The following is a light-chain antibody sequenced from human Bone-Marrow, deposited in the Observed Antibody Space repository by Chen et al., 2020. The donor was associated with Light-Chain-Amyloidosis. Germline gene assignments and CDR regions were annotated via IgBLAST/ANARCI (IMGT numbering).Light chain of an antibody. CDR2: RDT. J-gene: IGLJ2*01. CDR1: DLPTKY. CDR3: PSADSSGTYEVI. Sequence: SYELTQPPSVSVSSGQTARITCSGDDLPTKYAYGYQQKPGQAPVLVIHRDTERPSGISQRFSGSSSGTTATLTISGVQAEDEADYHCPSADSSGTYEVIFGGGTKLTVL. V-gene: IGLV3-25*03.